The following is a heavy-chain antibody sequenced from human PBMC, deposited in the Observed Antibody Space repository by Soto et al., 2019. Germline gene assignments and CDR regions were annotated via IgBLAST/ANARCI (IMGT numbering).Heavy chain of an antibody. CDR2: IIPIFGTA. D-gene: IGHD6-13*01. J-gene: IGHJ6*02. CDR1: GCTFSSYA. V-gene: IGHV1-69*13. CDR3: AREREGAAGTFYYYYGMDV. Sequence: ASVKVSCKASGCTFSSYAISCVRQAPGQVLEWMGGIIPIFGTANYAQKFQGRVTITADESTSTAYMELSSLRSEDTAVYYCAREREGAAGTFYYYYGMDVWGQGTTVTVSS.